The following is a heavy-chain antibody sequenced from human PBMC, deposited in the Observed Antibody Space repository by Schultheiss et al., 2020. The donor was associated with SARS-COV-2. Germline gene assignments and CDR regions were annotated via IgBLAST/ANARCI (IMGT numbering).Heavy chain of an antibody. V-gene: IGHV4-39*07. Sequence: GSLRLSCAASGFTFSSYAMHWVRQAPGKGLEWIGTIYYSGSTYYNPSLKSRVTISVDTSKNQFSLKLSSVTAADTAVYYCARDRVVAVAGGVFRYWGQGTLVTVSS. D-gene: IGHD6-19*01. CDR2: IYYSGST. CDR3: ARDRVVAVAGGVFRY. CDR1: GFTFSSYA. J-gene: IGHJ4*02.